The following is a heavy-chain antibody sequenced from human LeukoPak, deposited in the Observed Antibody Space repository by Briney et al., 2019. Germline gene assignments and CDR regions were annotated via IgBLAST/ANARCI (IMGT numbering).Heavy chain of an antibody. Sequence: WFRQAPGKGLEWVGFIRSKAYGGTTEYAASVKGRFTISRDDSKSIAYLQMNSLKTEDTAVYYCTRDKGYSSGWYLDYWGQGTLVTVSS. CDR3: TRDKGYSSGWYLDY. V-gene: IGHV3-49*03. D-gene: IGHD6-19*01. CDR2: IRSKAYGGTT. J-gene: IGHJ4*02.